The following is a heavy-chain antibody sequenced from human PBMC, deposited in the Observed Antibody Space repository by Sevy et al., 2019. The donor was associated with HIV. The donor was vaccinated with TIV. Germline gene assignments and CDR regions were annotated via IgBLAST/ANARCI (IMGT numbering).Heavy chain of an antibody. V-gene: IGHV3-30*18. CDR2: ILYDGSNE. Sequence: GGSLRLSCAASGFTFNGYGMHWVRQAPGKGLEWVAVILYDGSNEYYADSVKRRFTISRDNSKNTVYLQMNRLRTEDTAVYYCAKGLHYGSGSYYGGTDYWGQGTLVTVSS. D-gene: IGHD3-10*01. CDR3: AKGLHYGSGSYYGGTDY. CDR1: GFTFNGYG. J-gene: IGHJ4*02.